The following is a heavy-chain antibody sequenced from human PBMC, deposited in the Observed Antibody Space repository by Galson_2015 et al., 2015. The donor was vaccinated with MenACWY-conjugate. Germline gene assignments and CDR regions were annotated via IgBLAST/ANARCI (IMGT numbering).Heavy chain of an antibody. Sequence: PALVKPTQTLTLTCTFSGFSLSTSGVGVGWIRQPPGKALEWLALIYWDDDKPYSPSLKSRLTISKDTSKNQVVLTTTNMDPVYSSTYYCAHGDVFDIWGQGTLVTVSS. CDR3: AHGDVFDI. V-gene: IGHV2-5*02. J-gene: IGHJ3*02. CDR2: IYWDDDK. CDR1: GFSLSTSGVG.